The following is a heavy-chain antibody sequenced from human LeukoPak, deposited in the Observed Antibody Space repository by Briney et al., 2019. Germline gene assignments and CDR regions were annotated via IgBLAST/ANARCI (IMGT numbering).Heavy chain of an antibody. CDR2: IIPIFGTA. Sequence: GASVNVSCKASGGTFSSYAISWVRQAPGQGLEWMGGIIPIFGTANYAQKFQGRVTITTDESTSTAYMELSSLRSEDTAVYYCARAPYSSSPFDYWGQGTLVTVSS. CDR1: GGTFSSYA. D-gene: IGHD6-6*01. CDR3: ARAPYSSSPFDY. J-gene: IGHJ4*02. V-gene: IGHV1-69*05.